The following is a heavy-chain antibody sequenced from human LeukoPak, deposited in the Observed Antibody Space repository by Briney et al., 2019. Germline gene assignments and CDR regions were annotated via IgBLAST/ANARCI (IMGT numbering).Heavy chain of an antibody. J-gene: IGHJ4*02. D-gene: IGHD3-22*01. Sequence: ASVKVSCKASGYTFTGYYMHWVRQAPGQGLEWMGWINPNSGGTNYAQKFQGRVTMTRDTSISTAYMELSRLRSDDTAVYYCGRIYDSSGYPFDYWGQGPLVTVS. CDR3: GRIYDSSGYPFDY. CDR1: GYTFTGYY. V-gene: IGHV1-2*02. CDR2: INPNSGGT.